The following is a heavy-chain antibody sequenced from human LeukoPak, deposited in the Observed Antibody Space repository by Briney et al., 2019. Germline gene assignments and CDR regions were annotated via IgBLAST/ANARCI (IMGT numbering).Heavy chain of an antibody. CDR3: ARVAWRAFDI. D-gene: IGHD5-12*01. V-gene: IGHV3-48*03. CDR1: GFTFRIYD. J-gene: IGHJ3*02. Sequence: GGSLRLSCAASGFTFRIYDMNWVRQATGKALEWVSYISSSGSTRSYADSVQGRFTISRDNAKNSLSLQMHSLRAEDTAVYYCARVAWRAFDIWGQGTMVTVSS. CDR2: ISSSGSTR.